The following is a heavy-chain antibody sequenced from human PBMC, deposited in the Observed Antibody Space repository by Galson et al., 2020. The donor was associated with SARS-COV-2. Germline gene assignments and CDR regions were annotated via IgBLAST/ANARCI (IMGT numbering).Heavy chain of an antibody. J-gene: IGHJ3*02. D-gene: IGHD2-15*01. CDR3: ARDQADEGDAFDI. CDR1: GFTFSSYA. CDR2: IPYDGSNK. V-gene: IGHV3-30*04. Sequence: GGPLRLSCAASGFTFSSYAMHWVRQAPGKGLEWVAVIPYDGSNKYYADSVKGRFTISRDNSKNTLYLQMNSLRAEDTAVYYCARDQADEGDAFDIWGQGTMVTVSS.